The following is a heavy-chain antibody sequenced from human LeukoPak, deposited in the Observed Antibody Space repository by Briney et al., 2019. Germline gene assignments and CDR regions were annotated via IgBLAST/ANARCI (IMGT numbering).Heavy chain of an antibody. D-gene: IGHD3-10*01. J-gene: IGHJ6*02. CDR2: IYPGDSDT. Sequence: GESLQISCKGSGYSFTSYWIGWVRQMPGKGLEWMGIIYPGDSDTRYSPSFQGQVTISADKSISTAYLQWSSLKASDTAMYYCARTYPRPYYYGSGSSAYGMDVWGQGTTVTVSS. V-gene: IGHV5-51*01. CDR1: GYSFTSYW. CDR3: ARTYPRPYYYGSGSSAYGMDV.